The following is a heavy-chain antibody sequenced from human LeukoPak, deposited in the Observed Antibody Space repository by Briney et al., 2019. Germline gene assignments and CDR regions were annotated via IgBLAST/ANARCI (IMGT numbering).Heavy chain of an antibody. V-gene: IGHV3-53*01. CDR1: GFNLSNNY. Sequence: GGSLTLSCSASGFNLSNNYMTWVRQAPRKGLEWVSTMYSNCDTYHPESVRRRFTISRDNYQNTLDLQMNSLRAGDTAVYYCAREATYFMVVWGKGTPVTVSS. CDR2: MYSNCDT. J-gene: IGHJ6*03. CDR3: AREATYFMVV.